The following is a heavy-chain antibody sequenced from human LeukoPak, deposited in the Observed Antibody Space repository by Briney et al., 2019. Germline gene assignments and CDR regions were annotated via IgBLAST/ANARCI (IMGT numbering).Heavy chain of an antibody. Sequence: GGSLRLSCAASGFTFSGSAMHWVRQASGKGLEWVGRIRSKANSYATAYAASVKGRFTISRDDSKNTAYLQMNSLKTEDTAVYYCTRHRIDCSSTSCSNLGYWGQGTLVTVSS. CDR2: IRSKANSYAT. CDR3: TRHRIDCSSTSCSNLGY. D-gene: IGHD2-2*01. CDR1: GFTFSGSA. J-gene: IGHJ4*02. V-gene: IGHV3-73*01.